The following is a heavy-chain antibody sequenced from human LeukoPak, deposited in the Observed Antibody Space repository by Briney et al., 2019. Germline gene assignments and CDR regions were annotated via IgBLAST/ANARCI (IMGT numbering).Heavy chain of an antibody. CDR3: ARAVAGTHWFDP. V-gene: IGHV3-13*01. CDR1: GFTLSTYD. J-gene: IGHJ5*02. D-gene: IGHD6-19*01. CDR2: IDIPGNT. Sequence: GGSLRLSCAASGFTLSTYDMHWVRQPTGKGLEWVSGIDIPGNTYYPDSVKGRFTMSRESAKNSLYLQMNNLRVGDTAVYYCARAVAGTHWFDPWGQGTLVTVSS.